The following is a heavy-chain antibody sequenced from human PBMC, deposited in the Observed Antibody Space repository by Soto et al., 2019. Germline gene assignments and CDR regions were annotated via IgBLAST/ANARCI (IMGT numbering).Heavy chain of an antibody. V-gene: IGHV4-39*07. CDR3: ARSLFLEWLLPVGY. CDR2: IYYSGST. D-gene: IGHD3-3*01. J-gene: IGHJ4*02. Sequence: SETLSRTCTVSGGSISSSSYYWGWILQPPGKGREWIGSIYYSGSTNYNPSLKSRVTISVDTSKNQFSLKLSSVTAADTVVYYCARSLFLEWLLPVGYWGQGTLVTVSS. CDR1: GGSISSSSYY.